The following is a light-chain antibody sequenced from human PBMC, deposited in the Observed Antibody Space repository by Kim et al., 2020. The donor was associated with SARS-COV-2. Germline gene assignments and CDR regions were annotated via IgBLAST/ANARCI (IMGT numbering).Light chain of an antibody. V-gene: IGLV3-19*01. CDR3: QSRDSNGKVV. CDR2: GKN. J-gene: IGLJ2*01. Sequence: SSELTQDPAVSVALGQTVSITCQGDSLRRYYVSWYQRRPGQAPVLVIYGKNNRPSGIPDRFSGSSSGNTASLTITGAQAEDEADYYCQSRDSNGKVVFGGGTQLTVL. CDR1: SLRRYY.